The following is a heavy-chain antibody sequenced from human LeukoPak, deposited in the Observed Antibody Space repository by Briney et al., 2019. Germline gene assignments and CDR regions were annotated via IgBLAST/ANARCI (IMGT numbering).Heavy chain of an antibody. CDR2: IYYSGST. J-gene: IGHJ4*02. CDR3: ARQGRFLEWLLFGYFDY. V-gene: IGHV4-39*01. D-gene: IGHD3-3*01. Sequence: WIRQPPGKGLEWIGSIYYSGSTYYNPSLKSRVTISVDTSKNQFSLKLSSVTAADTAVYYCARQGRFLEWLLFGYFDYWGQGTLVTVSS.